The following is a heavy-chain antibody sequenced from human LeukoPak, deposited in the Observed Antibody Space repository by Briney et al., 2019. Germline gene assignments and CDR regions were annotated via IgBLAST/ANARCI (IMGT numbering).Heavy chain of an antibody. CDR2: ISAYNGNT. CDR1: GYTFTSYG. J-gene: IGHJ3*02. CDR3: ARDFPYYDFWSGYPSDAFDI. Sequence: ASVKVSCKASGYTFTSYGISWVRQAPGQGLEWMGWISAYNGNTNYAQKLQGRVTMTTDTSTSTAYVELRSLRSDDTAVYYCARDFPYYDFWSGYPSDAFDIWGQGTMVTVSS. D-gene: IGHD3-3*01. V-gene: IGHV1-18*01.